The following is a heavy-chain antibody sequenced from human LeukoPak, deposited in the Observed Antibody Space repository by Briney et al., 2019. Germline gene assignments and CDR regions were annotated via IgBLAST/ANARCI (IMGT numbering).Heavy chain of an antibody. CDR2: IYYSGSN. CDR1: GGSISSYY. CDR3: ARGPRIWLLEVPFDY. J-gene: IGHJ4*02. Sequence: SETLSLTCTVSGGSISSYYWSWIRQPPGKGLEWIGYIYYSGSNNYNPSLKSRVTISVDTSKNQFSLKLSSVTAADTAVYYCARGPRIWLLEVPFDYWGQGTLVTVSS. D-gene: IGHD3-22*01. V-gene: IGHV4-59*12.